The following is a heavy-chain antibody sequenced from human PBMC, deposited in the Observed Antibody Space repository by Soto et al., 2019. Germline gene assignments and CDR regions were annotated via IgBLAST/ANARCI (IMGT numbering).Heavy chain of an antibody. J-gene: IGHJ4*02. CDR1: VFTCSSYA. CDR2: ISYDGSNK. V-gene: IGHV3-30-3*01. Sequence: WWSLRLSCSASVFTCSSYAMHWFRQAPGKGLEWVAVISYDGSNKYYADSVKGRFTISRDNSKNTLYLQMNSLRAEDTAVYYCARGDPEEYSSSSGYFDYWGQGTLVTVSS. CDR3: ARGDPEEYSSSSGYFDY. D-gene: IGHD6-6*01.